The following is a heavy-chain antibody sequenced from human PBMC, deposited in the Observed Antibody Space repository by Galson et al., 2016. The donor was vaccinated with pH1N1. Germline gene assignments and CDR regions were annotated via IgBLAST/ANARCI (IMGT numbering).Heavy chain of an antibody. V-gene: IGHV7-4-1*02. CDR3: ASPRPLLRYFDWLLPGGLDY. Sequence: SVKVSCKASGYTFTSYAMNWVRQAPGQGLEWMGWINTNTGNPTYAQGFTGRFVFSLGTSDSTTYLHISSLKAEDTAVYYCASPRPLLRYFDWLLPGGLDYWGQGTLVTVSS. CDR2: INTNTGNP. J-gene: IGHJ4*02. CDR1: GYTFTSYA. D-gene: IGHD3-9*01.